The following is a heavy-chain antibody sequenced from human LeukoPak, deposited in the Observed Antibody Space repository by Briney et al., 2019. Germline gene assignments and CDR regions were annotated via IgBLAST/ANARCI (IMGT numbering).Heavy chain of an antibody. CDR2: ISGSSGST. CDR1: GFTFSNYA. Sequence: PGGSLRLSCAASGFTFSNYAMSWVRQAPGKGLEWVSAISGSSGSTYYADSVKGRFTISRDNSKNTLYLQMNSLRAEDTAVYYCAGCMLDRFCYYGMDVWGQGTTVTVSS. D-gene: IGHD2-8*01. V-gene: IGHV3-23*01. CDR3: AGCMLDRFCYYGMDV. J-gene: IGHJ6*02.